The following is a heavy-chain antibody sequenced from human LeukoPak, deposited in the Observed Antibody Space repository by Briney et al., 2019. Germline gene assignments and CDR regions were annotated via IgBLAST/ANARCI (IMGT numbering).Heavy chain of an antibody. V-gene: IGHV3-74*01. CDR2: INSDGSST. D-gene: IGHD6-19*01. Sequence: GGSLRLSCAASGFTFSSYWTHWVRQAPGKGLVWVSRINSDGSSTSYADSVKGRFTISRDNAKNTLYLQMNSLRAEDTAVYYCARDPVAGHFDYWGQGTLVTVSS. CDR3: ARDPVAGHFDY. J-gene: IGHJ4*02. CDR1: GFTFSSYW.